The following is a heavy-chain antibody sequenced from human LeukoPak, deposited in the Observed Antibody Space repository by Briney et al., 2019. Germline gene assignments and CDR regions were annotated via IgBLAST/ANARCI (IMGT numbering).Heavy chain of an antibody. Sequence: SVKVSCKASGYTFTSYDISWVRQAPGQGLEWMGRIIPILGIANYAQKFQGRVTITADKSTSTAYMELSSLRSEDTAVYYCAGGAVAVRVQAFDIWGQGTMVTVSS. CDR2: IIPILGIA. V-gene: IGHV1-69*04. CDR1: GYTFTSYD. D-gene: IGHD6-19*01. J-gene: IGHJ3*02. CDR3: AGGAVAVRVQAFDI.